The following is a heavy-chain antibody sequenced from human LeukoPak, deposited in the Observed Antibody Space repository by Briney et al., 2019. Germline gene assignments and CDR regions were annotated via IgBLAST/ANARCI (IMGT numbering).Heavy chain of an antibody. D-gene: IGHD3-22*01. V-gene: IGHV4-39*01. CDR3: ATRSYYATSGVYGMDV. CDR1: GGSISSRNYY. Sequence: SETLSLTCSVSGGSISSRNYYWGWLRQPPGKKLEWIGSIYYSGGTYYNPSLNSRVTRSVDTYKTQFSLKLNSVTAADTAVYYCATRSYYATSGVYGMDVWGQGTTVTVSS. CDR2: IYYSGGT. J-gene: IGHJ6*02.